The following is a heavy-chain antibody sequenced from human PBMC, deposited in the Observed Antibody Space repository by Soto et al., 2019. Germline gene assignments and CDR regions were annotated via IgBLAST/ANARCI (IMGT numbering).Heavy chain of an antibody. Sequence: GASVKVSCKASGGTFSSYAISWVRQAPGQGLEWMGGIIPIFGTANYAQKFQGRVTITADESTSTAYMELSSLRSEDTAVYYCARVMPPQEKTYYDFWSGSGPVNGMDVWGQGTTVTVSS. CDR2: IIPIFGTA. CDR3: ARVMPPQEKTYYDFWSGSGPVNGMDV. V-gene: IGHV1-69*13. CDR1: GGTFSSYA. J-gene: IGHJ6*02. D-gene: IGHD3-3*01.